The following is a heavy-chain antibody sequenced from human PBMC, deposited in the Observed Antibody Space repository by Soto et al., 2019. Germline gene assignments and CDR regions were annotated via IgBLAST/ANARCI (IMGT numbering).Heavy chain of an antibody. V-gene: IGHV5-51*01. Sequence: PGESLKISCKGSGYIFTSYWIGWVRQMPGKGLEWMGIIYPGDSDTRYSPSFQGQVTMSADKSITTAYLQWSSLKTSDTAMFYCERLLVDEAFDIWGQGKMVTVS. CDR3: ERLLVDEAFDI. D-gene: IGHD2-8*01. J-gene: IGHJ3*02. CDR1: GYIFTSYW. CDR2: IYPGDSDT.